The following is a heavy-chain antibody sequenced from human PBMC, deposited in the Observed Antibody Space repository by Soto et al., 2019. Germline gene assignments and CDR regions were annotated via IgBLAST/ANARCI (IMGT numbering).Heavy chain of an antibody. D-gene: IGHD6-13*01. J-gene: IGHJ4*02. CDR3: ARDRVSSVIWYVVDPDY. V-gene: IGHV3-30-3*01. CDR2: ISYDGSNK. Sequence: QVQLVESGGGVVQPGTSLRLSCAASGFTFSSYVMQWVRQAPGKGLEWVAVISYDGSNKYHIDSVKGRFTISRDNSKNTLYLQMNSLRVEDTAVYYCARDRVSSVIWYVVDPDYWGQGTLVTVSS. CDR1: GFTFSSYV.